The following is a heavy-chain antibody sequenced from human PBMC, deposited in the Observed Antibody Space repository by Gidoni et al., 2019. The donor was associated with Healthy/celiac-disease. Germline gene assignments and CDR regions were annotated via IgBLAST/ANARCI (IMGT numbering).Heavy chain of an antibody. CDR2: ITPNSGGK. D-gene: IGHD3-10*01. CDR1: GYSFTGYD. Sequence: QVQLVQSGAEVKKPGASVKVSCKASGYSFTGYDMPWVRQAPGQGLEWKVWITPNSGGKNYAQKFQGWVTMTRDTSISTAYMELSRLRSDDTAVYYCARELYGSGSYNAFDIWGQGTMVTVSS. J-gene: IGHJ3*02. V-gene: IGHV1-2*04. CDR3: ARELYGSGSYNAFDI.